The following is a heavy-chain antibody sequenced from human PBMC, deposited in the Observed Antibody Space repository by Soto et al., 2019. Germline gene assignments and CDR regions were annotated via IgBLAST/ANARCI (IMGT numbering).Heavy chain of an antibody. V-gene: IGHV1-2*04. CDR3: ARGATYCGGDCYRYYYYGMDV. J-gene: IGHJ6*02. Sequence: QVQLVQSGAEVKKPGASVKVSCKASGYTFTGYYMHWVRQAPGQGLEWMGWINPNSGGTNYAQKFQGWVTMTRDTSISTAYMELSRLRSDDTAVYYCARGATYCGGDCYRYYYYGMDVWGQGTTVTVSS. CDR2: INPNSGGT. D-gene: IGHD2-21*02. CDR1: GYTFTGYY.